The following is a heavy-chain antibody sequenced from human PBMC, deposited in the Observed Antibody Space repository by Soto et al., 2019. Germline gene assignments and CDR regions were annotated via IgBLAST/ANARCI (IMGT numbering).Heavy chain of an antibody. Sequence: QVQLVQSGGEVKKPGASVKVSCKTSGYSFTTYGISWVRQAPGQGLEWMGWISAYNGNTNYAQKLQDRVTMTTDTTTSTAYMALRSLRSDETAVYYCASDGAAPYSYSGMDVWGQGSTVTVSS. J-gene: IGHJ6*02. V-gene: IGHV1-18*01. D-gene: IGHD4-17*01. CDR3: ASDGAAPYSYSGMDV. CDR1: GYSFTTYG. CDR2: ISAYNGNT.